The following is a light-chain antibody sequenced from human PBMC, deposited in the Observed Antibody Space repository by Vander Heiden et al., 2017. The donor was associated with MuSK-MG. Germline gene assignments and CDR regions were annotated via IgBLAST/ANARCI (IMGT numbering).Light chain of an antibody. Sequence: DIQMTQSPSSLSASVGDRVTITCRASQSISSYLNWYQQKPGKAPKLLVYAASSLESGVQSRFSGSGSGTDFTLTISRLQAEDFATYYGQQSYGFFFGHGTKVDIK. CDR2: AAS. J-gene: IGKJ3*01. CDR3: QQSYGFF. V-gene: IGKV1-39*01. CDR1: QSISSY.